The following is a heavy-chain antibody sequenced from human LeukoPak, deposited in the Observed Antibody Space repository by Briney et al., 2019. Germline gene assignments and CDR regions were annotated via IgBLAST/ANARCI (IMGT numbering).Heavy chain of an antibody. J-gene: IGHJ3*02. CDR3: ARALVPPGYSYGYSAFDI. D-gene: IGHD5-18*01. CDR1: GYTLSGYN. CDR2: INPNSGGT. V-gene: IGHV1-2*02. Sequence: ASVKVSCKASGYTLSGYNIHWVRQAPGQGLDWMGWINPNSGGTNYAQKFQGRVTMTRDTSISTAYMELSRLRSDDTAVYYCARALVPPGYSYGYSAFDIWGQGTMVTVSS.